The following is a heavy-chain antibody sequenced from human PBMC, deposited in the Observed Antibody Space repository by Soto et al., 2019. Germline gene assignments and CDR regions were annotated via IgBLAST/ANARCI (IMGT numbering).Heavy chain of an antibody. V-gene: IGHV3-23*01. CDR3: ANIAVAGHYYYYGMDV. CDR2: ISGSGGST. J-gene: IGHJ6*02. Sequence: EVQVLESGGGLVQPGGSLRLSCAASGFTFSSYAMSWVRQAPGKGLEWVSAISGSGGSTYYADSVKGRFTISRDNSKNTLYLQMNSLRAEDTAVYYCANIAVAGHYYYYGMDVWGQGTTVTVSS. CDR1: GFTFSSYA. D-gene: IGHD6-19*01.